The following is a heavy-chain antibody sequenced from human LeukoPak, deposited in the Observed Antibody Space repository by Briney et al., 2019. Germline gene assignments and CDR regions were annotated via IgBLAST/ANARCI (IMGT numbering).Heavy chain of an antibody. J-gene: IGHJ4*02. CDR2: IYYSGST. CDR1: GGSISSSSYC. Sequence: PSETLSLTCTVSGGSISSSSYCWGWIRQPPGKGLEWIGSIYYSGSTYYNPSLKSRVTISVDTSKNQFSLKLGSVTAADTAVYYCASKSYYFDYWGQGTLVTVSS. V-gene: IGHV4-39*01. CDR3: ASKSYYFDY.